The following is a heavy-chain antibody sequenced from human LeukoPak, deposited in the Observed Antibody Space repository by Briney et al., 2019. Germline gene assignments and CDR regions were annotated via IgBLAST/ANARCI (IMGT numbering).Heavy chain of an antibody. V-gene: IGHV3-7*01. J-gene: IGHJ6*03. CDR3: ARAMGTSYGFWSGSYTVSYYYYMDV. CDR2: IKQDGSEK. CDR1: GFTFSSHS. Sequence: GGSLRLSCATFGFTFSSHSMSWVRQAPGKGLGWVANIKQDGSEKHYVDSVKGRFSISRDNTKNSLYLQMSSLRAEDTAVYYCARAMGTSYGFWSGSYTVSYYYYMDVWGKGTTVAVS. D-gene: IGHD3-3*01.